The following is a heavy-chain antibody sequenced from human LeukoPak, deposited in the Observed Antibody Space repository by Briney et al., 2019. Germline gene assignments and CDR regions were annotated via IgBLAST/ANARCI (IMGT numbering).Heavy chain of an antibody. CDR2: IYPGDSDT. J-gene: IGHJ4*02. CDR3: ASRYDYSNLGVDF. CDR1: GYSFTTYW. D-gene: IGHD4-11*01. Sequence: GESLKISCKASGYSFTTYWIGWVRQMPGKGLEWMGIIYPGDSDTRYSPSFQGQVTISADKSIRTAYLQWSSLRASDTAMYFCASRYDYSNLGVDFWGQGTLVTVSS. V-gene: IGHV5-51*01.